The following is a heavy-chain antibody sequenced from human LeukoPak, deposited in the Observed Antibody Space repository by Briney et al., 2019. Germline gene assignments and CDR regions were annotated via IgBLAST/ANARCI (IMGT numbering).Heavy chain of an antibody. J-gene: IGHJ6*02. Sequence: ASVKVSFKASGYTFTVYYMHWVRQAPGQGLEWMGWINPNSGGTNYAQKFQGRVTMTRDTSISTAYMELSRLRSDDTAVYYCAREYDSSGYSYYGMDVWGQGTTVTVSS. CDR3: AREYDSSGYSYYGMDV. CDR2: INPNSGGT. V-gene: IGHV1-2*02. CDR1: GYTFTVYY. D-gene: IGHD3-22*01.